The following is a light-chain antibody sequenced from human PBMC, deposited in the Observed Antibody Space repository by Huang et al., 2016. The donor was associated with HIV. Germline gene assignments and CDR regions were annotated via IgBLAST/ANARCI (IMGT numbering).Light chain of an antibody. CDR1: QNIFYSTNNKNY. Sequence: DIVMTQSPDSLAVSLGERATVNCTSSQNIFYSTNNKNYLAWYQQKPGQPPKLLIYCAATRDSGVPDRFSGSGSGTDFTLPISSLQAEDVAIYYCQQYFGPPLTFGGGTKVEIK. J-gene: IGKJ4*01. V-gene: IGKV4-1*01. CDR3: QQYFGPPLT. CDR2: CAA.